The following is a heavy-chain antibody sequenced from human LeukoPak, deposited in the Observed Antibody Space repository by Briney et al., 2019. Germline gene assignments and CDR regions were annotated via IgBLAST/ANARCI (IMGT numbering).Heavy chain of an antibody. Sequence: QPGGSLRLSCIGTGFTFSSDAMGLVRQAPGKGLEWVSGISGSGGSTYYADSVKGRFTISRDNSKNTLYLQMNSLRVEDTAVYYCAKDRGRTWVQVANWGQGTLVTVSS. J-gene: IGHJ4*02. V-gene: IGHV3-23*01. CDR1: GFTFSSDA. CDR2: ISGSGGST. D-gene: IGHD2-15*01. CDR3: AKDRGRTWVQVAN.